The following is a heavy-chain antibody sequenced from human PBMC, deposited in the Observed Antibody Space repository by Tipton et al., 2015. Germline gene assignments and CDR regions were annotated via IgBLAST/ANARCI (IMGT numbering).Heavy chain of an antibody. D-gene: IGHD5-18*01. CDR3: ARDSGYTYGRTHYFDY. J-gene: IGHJ4*02. V-gene: IGHV4-61*03. CDR2: VYYTGST. CDR1: GGSITNPSYY. Sequence: LRLSCTVSGGSITNPSYYWSWIRQPPGKGLEWIGYVYYTGSTNYNPSLKSRVTIPIDTSRNHFSLNLSSATAADTAIYYCARDSGYTYGRTHYFDYWGRGALVTVSS.